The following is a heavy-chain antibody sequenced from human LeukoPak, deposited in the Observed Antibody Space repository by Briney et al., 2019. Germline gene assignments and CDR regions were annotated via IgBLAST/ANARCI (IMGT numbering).Heavy chain of an antibody. J-gene: IGHJ3*02. CDR3: ARDISPGHSSSWGDAFDI. CDR1: GGSISSYY. CDR2: IYTSGST. Sequence: SETLSLTCTVSGGSISSYYWSWIRQPAGKGLEWIGRIYTSGSTNYNPSLKSRVTMSVDTSKNQFSLKLSSVTAADTAVYYCARDISPGHSSSWGDAFDIWGQGTMVTVSS. D-gene: IGHD6-13*01. V-gene: IGHV4-4*07.